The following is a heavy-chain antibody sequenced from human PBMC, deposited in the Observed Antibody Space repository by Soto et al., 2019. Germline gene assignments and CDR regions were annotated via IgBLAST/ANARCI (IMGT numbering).Heavy chain of an antibody. CDR2: IIPISGTA. J-gene: IGHJ6*02. CDR3: ARSQGSSTSLEIYYYYYDGMDV. CDR1: GGTFSSYA. V-gene: IGHV1-69*01. Sequence: QVQLVQSGAEVKKPGSSVTGSCKASGGTFSSYAISWVRQAPGQGLEWMGGIIPISGTANYAQKFQGRVTITADESTSTAYMELSSLRSEDTAVYYWARSQGSSTSLEIYYYYYDGMDVWGQGTTVTVSS. D-gene: IGHD2-2*01.